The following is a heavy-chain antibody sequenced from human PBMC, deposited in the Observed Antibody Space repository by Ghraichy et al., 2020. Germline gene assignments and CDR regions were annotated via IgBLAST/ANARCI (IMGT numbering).Heavy chain of an antibody. CDR2: IDPHSGGT. V-gene: IGHV1-2*02. J-gene: IGHJ5*02. D-gene: IGHD3-10*01. Sequence: ASVKVSCKASGYTFTGYYIHWVRQAPGQGLEWMGWIDPHSGGTYYAQKFQGSVTMNRDTSISTAYLELSRLRSDDTAVYYCARDANSYGSGNAWGQGTLVTVSS. CDR1: GYTFTGYY. CDR3: ARDANSYGSGNA.